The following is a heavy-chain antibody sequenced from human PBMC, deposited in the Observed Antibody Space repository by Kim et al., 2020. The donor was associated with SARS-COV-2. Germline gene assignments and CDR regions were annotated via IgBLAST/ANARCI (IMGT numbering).Heavy chain of an antibody. Sequence: YNPSLKSLVTISVDTSKNHFSLKLSSVTAADTAVYYCARGPVVPAANFDYWGQGTLVTVSS. D-gene: IGHD2-2*01. J-gene: IGHJ4*02. V-gene: IGHV4-34*01. CDR3: ARGPVVPAANFDY.